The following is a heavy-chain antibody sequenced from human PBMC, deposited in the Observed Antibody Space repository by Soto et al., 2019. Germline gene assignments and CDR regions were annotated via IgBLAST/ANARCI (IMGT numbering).Heavy chain of an antibody. J-gene: IGHJ4*02. V-gene: IGHV4-59*01. CDR2: IYYSGST. CDR3: ASVKNWDVFDY. Sequence: PXETLSLTCTVAGCSISSYYWSWIRQPPGKGLDWIGYIYYSGSTNYNPSLKSRVTISVDTSKNQFSLKLSSVTAADTAVYYCASVKNWDVFDYWGQGTLVTVS. D-gene: IGHD1-1*01. CDR1: GCSISSYY.